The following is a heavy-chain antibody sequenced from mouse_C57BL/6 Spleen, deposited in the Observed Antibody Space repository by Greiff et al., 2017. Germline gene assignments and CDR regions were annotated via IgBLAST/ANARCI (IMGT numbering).Heavy chain of an antibody. CDR3: ARDTENYFGY. CDR1: GFTFSSYA. J-gene: IGHJ2*01. CDR2: ISDGGSYT. Sequence: EVKLMESGGGLVKPGGSLKLSCAASGFTFSSYAMSWVRQTPEKRLEWVATISDGGSYTYYPDNVKGRFTISRDNAKNNLYLQMSHLKSEDTAMYYCARDTENYFGYWGQGTTLTVSS. V-gene: IGHV5-4*01.